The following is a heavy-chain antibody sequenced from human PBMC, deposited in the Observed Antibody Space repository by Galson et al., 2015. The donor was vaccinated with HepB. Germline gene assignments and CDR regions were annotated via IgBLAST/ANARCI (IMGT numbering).Heavy chain of an antibody. CDR1: GYSFATKW. J-gene: IGHJ4*02. Sequence: QSGAGVKKPGESLKISCKGSGYSFATKWTGWVRQVPGKGLEWMGLIYPDDSETRYRPPFEGQVTISVDKSINTAYLQWSSLKASDTAMYFCARGSSLAIRPEFWGQGTLVIVSS. V-gene: IGHV5-51*03. D-gene: IGHD3-10*01. CDR2: IYPDDSET. CDR3: ARGSSLAIRPEF.